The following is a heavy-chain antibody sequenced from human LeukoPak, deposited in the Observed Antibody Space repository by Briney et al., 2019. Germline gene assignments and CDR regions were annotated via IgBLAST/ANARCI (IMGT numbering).Heavy chain of an antibody. D-gene: IGHD3-22*01. J-gene: IGHJ3*02. CDR1: GGSISRTTYY. V-gene: IGHV4-39*07. CDR2: IYYSGSP. Sequence: PSETLSLTCTVAGGSISRTTYYWGWIRQPPGKGLEWIGNIYYSGSPYYNPSLKSRVTISVDTSKNQFSLKLSSVTAADTAVYYCARDLNYYDSSGYPGDDAFDIWGQGTMVTVSS. CDR3: ARDLNYYDSSGYPGDDAFDI.